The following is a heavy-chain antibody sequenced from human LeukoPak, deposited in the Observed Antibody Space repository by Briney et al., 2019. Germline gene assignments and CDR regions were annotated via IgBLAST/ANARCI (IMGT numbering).Heavy chain of an antibody. CDR1: GGSISRDY. J-gene: IGHJ5*02. D-gene: IGHD6-19*01. V-gene: IGHV4-59*08. CDR2: MHHSGST. CDR3: ARHAAVEGSSGWSPLWWFDP. Sequence: SETLSLTCTVSGGSISRDYWSWIRQPPGKGLEWIGYMHHSGSTKHNPYLKSRVTISVDTSKSQFSLKLSSVTAADTAVYYCARHAAVEGSSGWSPLWWFDPWGQGTLVTVSS.